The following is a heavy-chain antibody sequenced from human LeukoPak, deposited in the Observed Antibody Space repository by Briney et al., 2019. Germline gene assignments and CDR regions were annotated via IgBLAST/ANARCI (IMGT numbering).Heavy chain of an antibody. D-gene: IGHD2/OR15-2a*01. CDR2: IYHSGST. J-gene: IGHJ5*02. V-gene: IGHV4-30-2*01. CDR1: GGSISSGGYS. Sequence: SETLSLTCAVSGGSISSGGYSWRWIRQPPGKGLEWIGYIYHSGSTYYNPSLKSRVTISVDRSKNQFSLKLSSVTAADTAVYYCARLSTSYNWFDPWGRGTLVTVSS. CDR3: ARLSTSYNWFDP.